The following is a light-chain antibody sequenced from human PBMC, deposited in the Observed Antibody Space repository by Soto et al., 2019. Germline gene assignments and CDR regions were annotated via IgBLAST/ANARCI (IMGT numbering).Light chain of an antibody. J-gene: IGKJ2*01. V-gene: IGKV3-15*01. Sequence: EIVMTQSPDTLSVSPGERATISCRASQTVASNLAWYQQKPGQAPRLLIHGASSRATGVPARFSGSGSGTEFTLTIRSLQSEDFAVYYCQQYHNWPPQYTFGQGTKLQIK. CDR3: QQYHNWPPQYT. CDR2: GAS. CDR1: QTVASN.